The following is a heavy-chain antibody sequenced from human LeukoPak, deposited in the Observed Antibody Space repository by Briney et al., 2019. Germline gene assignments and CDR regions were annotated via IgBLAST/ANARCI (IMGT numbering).Heavy chain of an antibody. Sequence: PSETLSLTRTVSGGSISSYYWSWIRQPPGKGLEWIGYIYYSGSTNYNPSLKSRVTISVDTSKNQFSLKLSSVTAADTAVYYCAREGLIGGYGRYYYYYMDVWGKGTTVTISS. CDR2: IYYSGST. CDR1: GGSISSYY. CDR3: AREGLIGGYGRYYYYYMDV. J-gene: IGHJ6*03. D-gene: IGHD3-16*01. V-gene: IGHV4-59*01.